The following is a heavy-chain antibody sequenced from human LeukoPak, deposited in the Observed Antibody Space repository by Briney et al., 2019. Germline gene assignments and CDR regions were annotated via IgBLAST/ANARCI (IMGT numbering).Heavy chain of an antibody. CDR2: IYHSGST. Sequence: SETLSLTCTVSGGSISSSSYYWGWIRQPPGKGLEWIGEIYHSGSTNYNPSLKSRVTISVGKSKNQFSLSLNSVTAADTAVYYCARLRPLRLMVIGWFDPWGQGTLVTVSS. CDR1: GGSISSSSYY. D-gene: IGHD5-18*01. CDR3: ARLRPLRLMVIGWFDP. V-gene: IGHV4-39*07. J-gene: IGHJ5*02.